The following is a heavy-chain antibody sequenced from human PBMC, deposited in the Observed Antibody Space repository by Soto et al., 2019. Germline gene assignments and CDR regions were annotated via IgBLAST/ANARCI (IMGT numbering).Heavy chain of an antibody. J-gene: IGHJ4*02. CDR2: ISGSGDTT. V-gene: IGHV3-23*01. CDR1: GFSFSSFV. D-gene: IGHD4-17*01. CDR3: AKGPWGAVTLFDN. Sequence: EVQLLESGGALIQPGGSLRLSCAASGFSFSSFVMTWVRQAPGKGLEWVSSISGSGDTTYYAESVKGRFTISRDNSKNTLYLRLNSLRPDDTAMYYCAKGPWGAVTLFDNWGQGTLVTVSS.